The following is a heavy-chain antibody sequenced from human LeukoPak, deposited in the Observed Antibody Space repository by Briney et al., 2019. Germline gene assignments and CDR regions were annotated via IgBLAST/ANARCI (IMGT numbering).Heavy chain of an antibody. V-gene: IGHV3-21*01. Sequence: PGGSLRLSCAASGFTFSSYSMNWVRQAPGKGLEWVSSISSSSSYIYYADSVKGRFTISRDNAKNSLYLQMNSLRAEDTAVYYCAKGGEEQQLVYYYYYMDVWGKGTTVTVSS. CDR2: ISSSSSYI. CDR3: AKGGEEQQLVYYYYYMDV. J-gene: IGHJ6*03. CDR1: GFTFSSYS. D-gene: IGHD6-13*01.